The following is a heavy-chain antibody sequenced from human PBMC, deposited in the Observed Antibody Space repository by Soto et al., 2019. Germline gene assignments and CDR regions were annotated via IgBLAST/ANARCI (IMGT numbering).Heavy chain of an antibody. CDR1: GFILRNYW. Sequence: PGGSLRLSCADSGFILRNYWMSWVRQAPGMGLQWVASIKEDGSEKYYVDPVKGRFTISRENTKNSLYLQMNSLRAEDTAVYYCAKDIKSGSSWAYYYYAMDVWGQGTTVTVSS. CDR2: IKEDGSEK. D-gene: IGHD6-13*01. V-gene: IGHV3-7*01. J-gene: IGHJ6*02. CDR3: AKDIKSGSSWAYYYYAMDV.